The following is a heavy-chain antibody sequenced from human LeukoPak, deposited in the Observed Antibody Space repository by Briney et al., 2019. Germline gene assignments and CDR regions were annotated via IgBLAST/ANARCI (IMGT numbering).Heavy chain of an antibody. CDR2: ISYDGSNK. D-gene: IGHD3-10*01. J-gene: IGHJ4*02. V-gene: IGHV3-30*04. CDR3: ARSLFGFGESWDDY. Sequence: GGSLRLSCAASGFTFSSYAMHWVRQAPGMGLEWVAVISYDGSNKYYADSVKGRFTISRDNSKNTLYLQMNSLRAEDTAVYYCARSLFGFGESWDDYWGQGTLVTVSS. CDR1: GFTFSSYA.